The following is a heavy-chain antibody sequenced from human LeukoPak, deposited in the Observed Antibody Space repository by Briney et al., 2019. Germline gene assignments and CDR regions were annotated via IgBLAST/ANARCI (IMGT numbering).Heavy chain of an antibody. Sequence: SETLSLTCTVSGGSISSSSYYWGWIRQPPGKGLEWIGSIYYSGSTYYNPSLKSRVTISVDTSKNQFSLKLSSVTAADTAVYYCARDCGGDSNDAFDIWGQGTMVTVSS. CDR3: ARDCGGDSNDAFDI. J-gene: IGHJ3*02. V-gene: IGHV4-39*07. D-gene: IGHD2-21*02. CDR2: IYYSGST. CDR1: GGSISSSSYY.